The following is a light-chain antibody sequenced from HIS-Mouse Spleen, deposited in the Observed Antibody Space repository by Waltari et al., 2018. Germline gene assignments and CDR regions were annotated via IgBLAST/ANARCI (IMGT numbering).Light chain of an antibody. Sequence: SYELTQPPSVSVPPGQTARNTCPGDALPQKYAYWYQQKSGQAPVLVIYEDSKRPSGIPVRFSGSSSGTMATLTISGAQVEDEADYYCYSTDSSGNHRVFGGGTKLTVL. CDR3: YSTDSSGNHRV. J-gene: IGLJ2*01. V-gene: IGLV3-10*01. CDR1: ALPQKY. CDR2: EDS.